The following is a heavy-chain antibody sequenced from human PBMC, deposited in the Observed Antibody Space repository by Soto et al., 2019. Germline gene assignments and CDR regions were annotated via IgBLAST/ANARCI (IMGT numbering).Heavy chain of an antibody. CDR2: IRSKANSNAT. CDR1: GFTFSGSA. D-gene: IGHD5-18*01. V-gene: IGHV3-73*02. Sequence: EVQLVESGGGLVQPGGSLKLSCAASGFTFSGSAMHWVRQASGKGLEWVGRIRSKANSNATAYAASVKGRFTISRDDSKNTAYLQMNSLKTEDTAVYYCTRPRYPIWDTTRVKDYYYYGMDVWGQGTTVTVSS. CDR3: TRPRYPIWDTTRVKDYYYYGMDV. J-gene: IGHJ6*02.